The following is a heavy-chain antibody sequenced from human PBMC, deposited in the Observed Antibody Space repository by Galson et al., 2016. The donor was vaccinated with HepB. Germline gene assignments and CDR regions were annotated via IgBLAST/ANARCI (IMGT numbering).Heavy chain of an antibody. Sequence: SLRLSCAASGLSVSSDYMSWVRQALGKGLEWVAVISNGGYTYYAQSVKGRLTISRDNSKNTLYLQMNRLRAEDTAVYYCARATRYFDWRYQYGMDVWGKGTTVTVSS. J-gene: IGHJ6*04. CDR1: GLSVSSDY. D-gene: IGHD3-9*01. CDR3: ARATRYFDWRYQYGMDV. CDR2: ISNGGYT. V-gene: IGHV3-53*01.